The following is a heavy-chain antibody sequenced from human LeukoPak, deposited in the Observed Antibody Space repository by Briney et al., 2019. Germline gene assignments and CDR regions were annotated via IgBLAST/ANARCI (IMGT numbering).Heavy chain of an antibody. V-gene: IGHV1-69*04. CDR1: GGTFSSYA. CDR3: ARETWYYYDSSGYYPDY. Sequence: GASVTVSCKASGGTFSSYAISWVRQAPGQGLEWMGRIIPILGIANYAQKFQGRVTITADKSTSTAYMELSSLRSEDTAVYYCARETWYYYDSSGYYPDYWGQGTLVTVSS. CDR2: IIPILGIA. D-gene: IGHD3-22*01. J-gene: IGHJ4*02.